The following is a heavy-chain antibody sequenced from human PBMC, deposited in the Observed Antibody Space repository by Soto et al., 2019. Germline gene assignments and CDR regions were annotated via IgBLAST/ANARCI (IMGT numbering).Heavy chain of an antibody. Sequence: QVQLVESGGGVVQPGRSLRLSCAASGFTFSSYAMHWVSQAPGKGLEWVAVISYDGSNKYYADSVKGRFTISRDNSKNTLYLQMNSLRAEDTAVYYCARGPYSNYDFDYWGQGTLVTVSS. CDR1: GFTFSSYA. CDR3: ARGPYSNYDFDY. D-gene: IGHD4-4*01. V-gene: IGHV3-30-3*01. J-gene: IGHJ4*02. CDR2: ISYDGSNK.